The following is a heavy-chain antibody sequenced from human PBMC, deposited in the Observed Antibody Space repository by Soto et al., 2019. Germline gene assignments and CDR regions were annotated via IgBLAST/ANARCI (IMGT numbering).Heavy chain of an antibody. J-gene: IGHJ6*02. D-gene: IGHD3-3*02. CDR1: CGSFNDYY. CDR2: INHSGST. CDR3: ARGRKRLALAYYDCYGMDF. V-gene: IGHV4-34*01. Sequence: SETLSLTCAVYCGSFNDYYWSWLSQHAWKGLEWVGEINHSGSTNYNPSLKSRVTISVDMPQNQFSLKLNSMTAADTAVYYCARGRKRLALAYYDCYGMDFWRQGPTVTVS.